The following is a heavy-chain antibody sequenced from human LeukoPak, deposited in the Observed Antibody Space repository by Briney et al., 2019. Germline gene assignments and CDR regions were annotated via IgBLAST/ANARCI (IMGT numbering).Heavy chain of an antibody. Sequence: ASVKVSCKASGYTFTSYGISWVRQAPGQGLEWMGWTSAYNGNTNYAQKLQGRVTMTTDTSTSTAYMELRSLRSDDTAVYYCARAEMVRGVFDYWGQGTLVTVSS. D-gene: IGHD3-10*01. CDR3: ARAEMVRGVFDY. V-gene: IGHV1-18*01. J-gene: IGHJ4*02. CDR1: GYTFTSYG. CDR2: TSAYNGNT.